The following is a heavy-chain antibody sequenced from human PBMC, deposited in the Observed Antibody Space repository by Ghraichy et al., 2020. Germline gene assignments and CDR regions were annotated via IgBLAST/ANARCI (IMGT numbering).Heavy chain of an antibody. Sequence: ASVKVSCKASGYTFTGYYMHWVRQAPGQGLEWMGWINPNSGGTNYAQKFQGWVTMTRDTSISTAYMELSRLRSDDTAVYYCARGGMITFGGVIVGPLTDYWGQGTLVTVSS. CDR1: GYTFTGYY. D-gene: IGHD3-16*02. V-gene: IGHV1-2*04. CDR2: INPNSGGT. CDR3: ARGGMITFGGVIVGPLTDY. J-gene: IGHJ4*02.